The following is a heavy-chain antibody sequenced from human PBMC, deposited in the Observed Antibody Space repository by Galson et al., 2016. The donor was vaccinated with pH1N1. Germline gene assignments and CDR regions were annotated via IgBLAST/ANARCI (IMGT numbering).Heavy chain of an antibody. D-gene: IGHD6-13*01. CDR1: SGPVSGANYY. V-gene: IGHV4-61*02. CDR2: IYFSGST. J-gene: IGHJ4*02. Sequence: TLSLTCTVSSGPVSGANYYWTWIRQSAGKGLEWIGRIYFSGSTSYNPSLRGRVSISVDTSKNQFSLDLTSVTAADTAVYYCARGRAKGGAGAGSSPYYFDFWGLGTRVTVSS. CDR3: ARGRAKGGAGAGSSPYYFDF.